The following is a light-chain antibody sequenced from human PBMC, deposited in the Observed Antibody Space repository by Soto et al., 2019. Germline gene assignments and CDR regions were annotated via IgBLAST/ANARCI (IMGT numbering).Light chain of an antibody. CDR1: QSVSTY. J-gene: IGKJ2*01. CDR2: DAS. V-gene: IGKV3-11*01. CDR3: QQRSNWPPYS. Sequence: EIVLTQSPATLSLSPGERATLSCRASQSVSTYLAWYQQKPGQAPRLLIYDASHRATGIPARFSGSGSGTDFTLIISSLEPEDFAVYYCQQRSNWPPYSFGQGTRLEIK.